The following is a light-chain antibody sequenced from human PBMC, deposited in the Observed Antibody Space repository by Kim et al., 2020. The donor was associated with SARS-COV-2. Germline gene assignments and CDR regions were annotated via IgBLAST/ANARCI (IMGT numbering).Light chain of an antibody. V-gene: IGLV3-19*01. CDR3: NSRDSSGNHV. J-gene: IGLJ1*01. Sequence: VALGQTVRITCQGDSLRSYYAGWYQQKPGQAPVLVIYGKNNRPSGTPDRFSGSSSGNTASLTITGAQAEDEADYYCNSRDSSGNHVFGTGTKVTVL. CDR2: GKN. CDR1: SLRSYY.